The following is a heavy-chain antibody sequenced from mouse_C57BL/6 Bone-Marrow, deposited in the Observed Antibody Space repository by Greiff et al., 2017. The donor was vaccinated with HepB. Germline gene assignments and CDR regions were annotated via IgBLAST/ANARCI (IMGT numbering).Heavy chain of an antibody. J-gene: IGHJ2*01. Sequence: EVMLVESEGGLVQPGSSMKLSCTASGFTFSDYYMAWVRQVPEKGLEWVANINYDGSSTYYLDSLKSRFIISRDNAKNILYLQMSSLKSEDTATYYCARNSYYSNYYFDYWGQGTTLTVSS. V-gene: IGHV5-16*01. CDR1: GFTFSDYY. CDR3: ARNSYYSNYYFDY. CDR2: INYDGSST. D-gene: IGHD2-5*01.